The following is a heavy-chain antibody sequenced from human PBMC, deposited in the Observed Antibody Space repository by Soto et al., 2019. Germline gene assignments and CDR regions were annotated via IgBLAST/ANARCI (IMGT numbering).Heavy chain of an antibody. Sequence: EVQLLESGGGLVQPGGSLRLSCAASGFTFSTYAMTWVRQAPGKGLEWVSAISGSGGSTYYADSVKGRFTISRDNSKNTLYLQMNSLRAEDTAVYYCATEGIYGNYRDFDLWGRGTLVTVSS. D-gene: IGHD4-17*01. J-gene: IGHJ2*01. CDR3: ATEGIYGNYRDFDL. CDR2: ISGSGGST. V-gene: IGHV3-23*01. CDR1: GFTFSTYA.